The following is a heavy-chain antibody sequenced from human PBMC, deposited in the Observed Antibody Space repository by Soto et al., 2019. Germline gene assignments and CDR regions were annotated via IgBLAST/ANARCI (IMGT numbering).Heavy chain of an antibody. D-gene: IGHD3-22*01. CDR3: ARVEYTSGYYFVYYFDY. Sequence: GGALRLSCAAPGFTFSDYYMSWIRQAPGKGLEWVSYLSSSGSDTNYADSVKGRFTISRDSAKNSLYLQMNSLRAEDSAVYYCARVEYTSGYYFVYYFDYWGQGTLVTVSP. CDR2: LSSSGSDT. CDR1: GFTFSDYY. V-gene: IGHV3-11*05. J-gene: IGHJ4*02.